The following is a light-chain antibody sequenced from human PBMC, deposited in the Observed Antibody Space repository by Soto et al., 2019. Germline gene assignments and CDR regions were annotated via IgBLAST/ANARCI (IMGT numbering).Light chain of an antibody. V-gene: IGLV2-14*01. CDR3: SSYTTSNTPLYV. CDR2: EVS. J-gene: IGLJ1*01. Sequence: QSAPTQPASVSGSPGQSITISCTGTSSDTAGYNYVSWYQQHPGKAPKLMIYEVSNRPSGVSNRFSGSQSGNTASLTISGLQAEDEANYYCSSYTTSNTPLYVFGTGTKLTVL. CDR1: SSDTAGYNY.